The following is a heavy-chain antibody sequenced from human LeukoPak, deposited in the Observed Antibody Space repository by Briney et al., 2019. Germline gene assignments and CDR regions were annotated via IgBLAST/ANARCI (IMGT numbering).Heavy chain of an antibody. D-gene: IGHD6-6*01. CDR2: ISGSGGST. V-gene: IGHV3-23*01. CDR1: GFTFSSYE. CDR3: AKDRSSSRPQRLFDY. Sequence: GGSLRLSCAASGFTFSSYEMNWVRQAPGKGLEWVSAISGSGGSTYYADSVKGRFTISRDNSKNTLYLQMNSLRAEDTAVYYCAKDRSSSRPQRLFDYWGQGTLVTVSS. J-gene: IGHJ4*02.